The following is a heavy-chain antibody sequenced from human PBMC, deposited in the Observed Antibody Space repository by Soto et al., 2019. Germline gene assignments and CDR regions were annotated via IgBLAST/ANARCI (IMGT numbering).Heavy chain of an antibody. J-gene: IGHJ4*02. CDR1: SGSISGGGYY. CDR2: IYYSGST. CDR3: ARVVGRYSYGYFPVPMPDY. D-gene: IGHD5-18*01. V-gene: IGHV4-31*03. Sequence: PSDTRFLTRTVTSGSISGGGYYWSSIRQHPGKGLEWIGYIYYSGSTYYNPALKSRVPISVDTSKNQFSLKLSSVTAADTAVYYCARVVGRYSYGYFPVPMPDYWGQGTLVTVSS.